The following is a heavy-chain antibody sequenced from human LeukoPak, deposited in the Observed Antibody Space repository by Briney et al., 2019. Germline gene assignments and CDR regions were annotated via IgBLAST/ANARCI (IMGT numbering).Heavy chain of an antibody. J-gene: IGHJ4*02. CDR2: INPSGGNT. D-gene: IGHD1-26*01. CDR1: GYTFTSYY. V-gene: IGHV1-46*04. CDR3: ARDESSGSSGRACLY. Sequence: ASVKVSCKASGYTFTSYYIHWVRQAPGQGLEWMGIINPSGGNTSYAQKLQGRVTMTRDTSTSTVYMELSSLRSEDTAVYYCARDESSGSSGRACLYWGQGTLVTVSS.